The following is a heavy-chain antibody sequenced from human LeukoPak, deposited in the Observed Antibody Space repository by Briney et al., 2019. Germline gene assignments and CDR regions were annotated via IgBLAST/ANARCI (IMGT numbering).Heavy chain of an antibody. CDR1: GYTFTGYY. CDR3: ARPRSGGQWLVALDY. D-gene: IGHD6-19*01. V-gene: IGHV1-2*02. J-gene: IGHJ4*02. Sequence: ASVKVSCKASGYTFTGYYMHWVRQAPGQGLEWMGWINPNSGGTNYAQKFQGRVTMTRDTSISTAYMELSRLRSDDTAVYYCARPRSGGQWLVALDYWGQGTLVTVSS. CDR2: INPNSGGT.